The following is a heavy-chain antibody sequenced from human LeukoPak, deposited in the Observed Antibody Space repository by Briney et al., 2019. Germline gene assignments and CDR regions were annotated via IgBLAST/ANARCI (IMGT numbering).Heavy chain of an antibody. CDR3: ARVSVGYGSGSYFTLDY. Sequence: ASVKVSCKASGGTFSSYAISWVRQAPGQGLEWMGGIITIFGTANYAQKFQGRVTITTDESTSTAYMQLSSLRSEDTAAYYCARVSVGYGSGSYFTLDYWGQGTLVTVSS. CDR2: IITIFGTA. V-gene: IGHV1-69*05. D-gene: IGHD3-10*01. CDR1: GGTFSSYA. J-gene: IGHJ4*02.